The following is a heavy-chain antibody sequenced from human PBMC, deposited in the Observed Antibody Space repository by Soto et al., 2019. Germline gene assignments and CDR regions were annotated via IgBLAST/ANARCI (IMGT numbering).Heavy chain of an antibody. CDR3: ARWAYYYDSSGYNYYYYGMDV. D-gene: IGHD3-22*01. Sequence: PSETLSLTCTVSGGSISSYYLSWIRQPPGKGLEWIVYIYYSGSTNYNPSLKSRVTISVYTSKNQFSLKLRSVTAADTAVYYCARWAYYYDSSGYNYYYYGMDVWGLGTTVTVSS. CDR2: IYYSGST. CDR1: GGSISSYY. V-gene: IGHV4-59*13. J-gene: IGHJ6*02.